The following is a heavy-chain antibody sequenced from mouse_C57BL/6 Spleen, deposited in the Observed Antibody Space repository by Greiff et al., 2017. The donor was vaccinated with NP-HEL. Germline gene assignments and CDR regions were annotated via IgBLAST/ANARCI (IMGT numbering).Heavy chain of an antibody. CDR3: ARSVVGDFDY. CDR2: ISSGSSTI. V-gene: IGHV5-17*01. CDR1: GFTFSDYG. D-gene: IGHD1-1*01. J-gene: IGHJ2*01. Sequence: EVKLVESGGGLVKPGGSLKLSCAASGFTFSDYGMHWVRQAPEKGLEWVAYISSGSSTIYYADTVKGRFTISRDNAKNTLFLQMTSLRSEDTAMYYCARSVVGDFDYWGQGTTLTVSS.